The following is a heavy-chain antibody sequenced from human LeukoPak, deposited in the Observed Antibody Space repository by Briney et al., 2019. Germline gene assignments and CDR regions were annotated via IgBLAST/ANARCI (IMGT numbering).Heavy chain of an antibody. V-gene: IGHV3-23*01. CDR2: ISSSGGST. J-gene: IGHJ3*02. CDR3: ANPLAYCGGDCYPGDAFDI. Sequence: GGSLRLSCAASGFTFSSYAMTWVRQAPGKGLEWVSSISSSGGSTYYADSVRGRFTISRDNSKNTLYLQMNSLRAEDTAVYYCANPLAYCGGDCYPGDAFDIWGQGTMVTVSS. CDR1: GFTFSSYA. D-gene: IGHD2-21*02.